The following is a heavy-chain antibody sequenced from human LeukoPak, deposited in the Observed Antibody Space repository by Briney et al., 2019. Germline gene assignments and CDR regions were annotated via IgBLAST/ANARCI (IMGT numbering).Heavy chain of an antibody. CDR3: AKAPSSSGSYYGVDY. CDR1: GFTFSSYA. V-gene: IGHV3-23*01. D-gene: IGHD1-26*01. CDR2: ISGSGGST. J-gene: IGHJ4*02. Sequence: GGALRLSFASPGFTFSSYAMSWGRPAPGKGVEGGSTISGSGGSTYYADSVKGRFTISRDNSKNTLYLQMNSLRAEDTAVYYCAKAPSSSGSYYGVDYWGQGTLVTVSS.